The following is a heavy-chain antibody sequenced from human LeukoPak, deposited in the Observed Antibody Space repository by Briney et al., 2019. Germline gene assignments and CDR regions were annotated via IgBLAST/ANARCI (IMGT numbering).Heavy chain of an antibody. J-gene: IGHJ6*03. CDR3: ARSGFRPQYYYYYYMDV. V-gene: IGHV4-34*01. Sequence: SETLSLTCAVYGGSLSGYYWSWIRQPPGKGLEWIGEINHSGSTNYNPSLKSRVTISVDTSKNQFSLKLSSVTAADTAVYYCARSGFRPQYYYYYYMDVWGKGTTVTVSS. CDR1: GGSLSGYY. D-gene: IGHD5-12*01. CDR2: INHSGST.